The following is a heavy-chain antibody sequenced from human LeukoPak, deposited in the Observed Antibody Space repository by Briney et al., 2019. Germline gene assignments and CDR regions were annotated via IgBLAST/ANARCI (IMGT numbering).Heavy chain of an antibody. V-gene: IGHV3-74*01. CDR2: INADGSST. CDR3: ARGRSSSSWYYFDY. CDR1: GFTTSGYR. D-gene: IGHD6-13*01. J-gene: IGHJ4*02. Sequence: GWSLRLSTAAAGFTTSGYRMHLGRQAAGQGVLWGSHINADGSSTSSAYSEKGLFTTSRENAKNTLYLQMNSLRAEDTAVYYCARGRSSSSWYYFDYWGQGTLVTVSS.